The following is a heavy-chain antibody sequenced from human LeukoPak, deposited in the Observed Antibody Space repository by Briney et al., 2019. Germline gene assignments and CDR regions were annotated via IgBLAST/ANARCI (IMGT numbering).Heavy chain of an antibody. J-gene: IGHJ5*02. V-gene: IGHV4-59*12. CDR1: GGSISSYY. CDR3: AREGERRFDP. CDR2: IYYSGST. Sequence: SETLSLTCTVSGGSISSYYWSWIRQPPGKGLEWIGYIYYSGSTNYNPSLKSRVTISVDMSKNQFSLKLSSVTAADTAVYYCAREGERRFDPWGQGTLVTVSS.